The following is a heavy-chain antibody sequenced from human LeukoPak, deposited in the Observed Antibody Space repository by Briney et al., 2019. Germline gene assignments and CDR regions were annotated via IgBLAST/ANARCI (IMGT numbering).Heavy chain of an antibody. Sequence: PGGSLRLSCAASVFTFSSYSMNWVRQAPGKGLEWVSYISSSSSTIYYADSVKGRFTISRDNAKNSLYLQMNSLRAEDTAVYYCAREDSYGSFDYWGQGTLVTVSS. CDR1: VFTFSSYS. CDR2: ISSSSSTI. J-gene: IGHJ4*02. D-gene: IGHD5-18*01. V-gene: IGHV3-48*04. CDR3: AREDSYGSFDY.